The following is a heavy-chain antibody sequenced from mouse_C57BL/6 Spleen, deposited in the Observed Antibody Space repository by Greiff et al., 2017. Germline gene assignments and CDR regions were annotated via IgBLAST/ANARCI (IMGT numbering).Heavy chain of an antibody. Sequence: QVQLQQPGAELVKPGASVKLSCKASGYTFTSYWMHWVKQRPGQGLEWIGMIQPNSGSTNYNEKFKSKATLTVDKSSSTAYMQLSSLTSEDSAVYYCASLLTTVVEGPAMDYWGQGTSVTVSS. CDR3: ASLLTTVVEGPAMDY. CDR2: IQPNSGST. CDR1: GYTFTSYW. D-gene: IGHD1-1*01. J-gene: IGHJ4*01. V-gene: IGHV1-64*01.